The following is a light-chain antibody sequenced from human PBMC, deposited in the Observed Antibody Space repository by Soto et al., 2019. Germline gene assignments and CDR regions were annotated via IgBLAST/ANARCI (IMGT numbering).Light chain of an antibody. V-gene: IGKV3-15*01. J-gene: IGKJ2*01. CDR2: GAS. CDR1: QSVGSN. CDR3: QQYNGGPPRT. Sequence: EIVMAQSPATLSVSPGERATLSCRATQSVGSNLAWYQQKRGQAPRLLIYGASTRATGVPARFSGSGSGTEFPLTISSLQAEDFAVYYCQQYNGGPPRTFGQGTKL.